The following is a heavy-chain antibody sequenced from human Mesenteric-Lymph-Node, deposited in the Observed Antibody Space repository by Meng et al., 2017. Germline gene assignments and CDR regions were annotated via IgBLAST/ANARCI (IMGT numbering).Heavy chain of an antibody. Sequence: GSLRLSCAVYGGSFSGYYWSWIRQPPGKGLEWIGEINHSGSTNYNPSLKSRVTISVDTSKNQFSLKLSSVTAADTAVYYCARGGSGYFGGFRGFDYWGQGTLVTVSS. CDR1: GGSFSGYY. J-gene: IGHJ4*02. D-gene: IGHD3-22*01. CDR3: ARGGSGYFGGFRGFDY. CDR2: INHSGST. V-gene: IGHV4-34*01.